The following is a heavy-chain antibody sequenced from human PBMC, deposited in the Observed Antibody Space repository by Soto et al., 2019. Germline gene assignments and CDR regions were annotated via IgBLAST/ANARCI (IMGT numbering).Heavy chain of an antibody. V-gene: IGHV3-9*01. CDR1: GFTFDDYA. CDR3: AKDLGYCSGGSCYQFDY. Sequence: DVQLVESGGGLVQPGRSLRLSCAASGFTFDDYAMHWVRQAPGKGLEWVSGISWNSGSIGYADSVKGRFTISRDNAKNSLYLQMNSLRAEDTALYYCAKDLGYCSGGSCYQFDYWGQGTLVTVSS. CDR2: ISWNSGSI. J-gene: IGHJ4*02. D-gene: IGHD2-15*01.